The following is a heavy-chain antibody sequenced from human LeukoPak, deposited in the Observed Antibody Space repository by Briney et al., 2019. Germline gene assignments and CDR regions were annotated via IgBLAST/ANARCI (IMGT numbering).Heavy chain of an antibody. J-gene: IGHJ3*02. CDR2: IDNSGST. V-gene: IGHV4-59*12. CDR1: GGSMSNYY. D-gene: IGHD2-8*01. Sequence: PSETLSLTCTVSGGSMSNYYWSWIRQPPGKGLEWIAYIDNSGSTKYNPSLKSRVTISVDRSKNQFSLKLSSVTAADTAVYYCARENCTNGVCDAFDIWGQGTMVTVSS. CDR3: ARENCTNGVCDAFDI.